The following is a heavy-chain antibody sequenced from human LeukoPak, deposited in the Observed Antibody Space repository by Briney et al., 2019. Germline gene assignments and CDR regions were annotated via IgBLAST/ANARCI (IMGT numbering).Heavy chain of an antibody. D-gene: IGHD3-22*01. CDR1: GGSISSSNW. V-gene: IGHV4-4*02. CDR3: ARETVNYYDSSGYYRPYNWFDP. CDR2: IYHSGST. Sequence: PSGTLSLTCAVSGGSISSSNWWSWVRQPPGKGLEWIGEIYHSGSTNYNPSLKSRVTTSVDKSKNQFSLKLSSVTAADTAVYYCARETVNYYDSSGYYRPYNWFDPWGQGTLVTVSS. J-gene: IGHJ5*02.